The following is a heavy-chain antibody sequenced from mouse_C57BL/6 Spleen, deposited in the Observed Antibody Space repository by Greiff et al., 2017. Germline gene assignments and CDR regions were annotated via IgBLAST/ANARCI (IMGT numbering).Heavy chain of an antibody. V-gene: IGHV14-1*01. D-gene: IGHD1-1*01. CDR3: AALITSVVAKDAMDY. J-gene: IGHJ4*01. CDR2: IDPEDGDT. CDR1: GFNFKDYY. Sequence: VQLQQSGAELVRPGASVKLSCTASGFNFKDYYMHWVKQRPEQGLEWIGRIDPEDGDTDYAPKFQGKATMTADTSSNTAYLQHSSLTSEDTAVYYCAALITSVVAKDAMDYWGQGTSVTVSS.